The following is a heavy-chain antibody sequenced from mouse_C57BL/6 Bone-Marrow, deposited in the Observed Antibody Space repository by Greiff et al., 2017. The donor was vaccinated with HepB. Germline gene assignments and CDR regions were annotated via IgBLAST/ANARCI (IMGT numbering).Heavy chain of an antibody. CDR3: ARDRRLGDGYHWYFDV. CDR2: INYDGSST. J-gene: IGHJ1*03. V-gene: IGHV5-16*01. Sequence: EVQLVESEGGLVQPGSSMKLSCTASGFTFSDYYMAWVRQVPEKGLEWVANINYDGSSTYYLDSLKSRFIISRDNEKNILYLQMSSLKSEDTATYYCARDRRLGDGYHWYFDVWGTGTTVTVSS. D-gene: IGHD2-3*01. CDR1: GFTFSDYY.